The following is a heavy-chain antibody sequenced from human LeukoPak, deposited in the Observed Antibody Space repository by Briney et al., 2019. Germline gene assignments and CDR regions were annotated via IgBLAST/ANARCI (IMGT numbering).Heavy chain of an antibody. J-gene: IGHJ6*02. D-gene: IGHD1-26*01. CDR1: GFTFSSYW. CDR3: ARDLRWELVYGMDV. CDR2: INSDGSST. Sequence: GGSLRHSCAASGFTFSSYWMHWVRQAPGKGLVWVSRINSDGSSTSYADSVKGRFTISRDNAKNTLYLQMNSLRAEDTAVYYSARDLRWELVYGMDVWGQGTTVTVSS. V-gene: IGHV3-74*01.